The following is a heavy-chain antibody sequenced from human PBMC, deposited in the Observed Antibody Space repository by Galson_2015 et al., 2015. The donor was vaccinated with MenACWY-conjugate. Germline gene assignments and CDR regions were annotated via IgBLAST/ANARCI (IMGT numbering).Heavy chain of an antibody. CDR1: GYTFTNYG. CDR3: ARGPADHQEYFQH. D-gene: IGHD2-2*01. J-gene: IGHJ1*01. CDR2: ISAYNGNT. Sequence: SVKVSCKASGYTFTNYGISWVRRAPGQGLEWMGWISAYNGNTDYAQRLQGRVTMTRDTSTSTAYMELRSLRSDDTAVYYCARGPADHQEYFQHWGQGTLVTVSS. V-gene: IGHV1-18*04.